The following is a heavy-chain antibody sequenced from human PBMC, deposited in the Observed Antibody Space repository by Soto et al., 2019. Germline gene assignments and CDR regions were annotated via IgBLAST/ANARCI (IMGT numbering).Heavy chain of an antibody. Sequence: ASVKVSCKVSGYTLTELSMHWVRQAPGKGREWMGGFDPEDGETIYAQKFQGRVTMTEDTSTDTAYMELSSLRSEDTAVYYCATDLATVVRREDYWGQGTLVTVSS. V-gene: IGHV1-24*01. CDR3: ATDLATVVRREDY. D-gene: IGHD4-17*01. CDR2: FDPEDGET. J-gene: IGHJ4*02. CDR1: GYTLTELS.